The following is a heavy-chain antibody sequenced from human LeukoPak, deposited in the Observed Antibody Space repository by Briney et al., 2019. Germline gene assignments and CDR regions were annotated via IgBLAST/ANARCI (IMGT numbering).Heavy chain of an antibody. V-gene: IGHV3-7*03. D-gene: IGHD3-22*01. CDR1: GFTFSRHW. CDR2: IKHDGSEK. Sequence: GGSLRLSCAASGFTFSRHWMTWVRQAPGKGLEWVAHIKHDGSEKNYVDSVMGRFTISRDNAKNSLYLQMNSLRAEDTAVYYCATPLDYCDRGDSHQGGDWGQGTLVTVSS. CDR3: ATPLDYCDRGDSHQGGD. J-gene: IGHJ4*02.